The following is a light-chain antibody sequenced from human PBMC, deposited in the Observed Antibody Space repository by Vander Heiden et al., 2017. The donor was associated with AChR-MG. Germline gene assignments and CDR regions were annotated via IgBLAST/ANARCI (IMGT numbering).Light chain of an antibody. CDR3: SSYTSSSTLR. CDR1: SSDVGGYNY. V-gene: IGLV2-14*01. J-gene: IGLJ2*01. CDR2: DVS. Sequence: QSALTQPASVSGSPGQSITISCTGTSSDVGGYNYVSWYQQHPGKAPKLMIYDVSNRPSGVSNRFSGSKSGNTASLTISGLQAEDEADYYCSSYTSSSTLRIGGGIKLTVL.